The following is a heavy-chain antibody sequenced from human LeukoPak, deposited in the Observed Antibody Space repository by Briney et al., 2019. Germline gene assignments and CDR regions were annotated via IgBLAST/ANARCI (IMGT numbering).Heavy chain of an antibody. CDR2: ISGSGGST. CDR3: AKATRYCSGGSCYFSD. V-gene: IGHV3-23*01. CDR1: GFTFSSYA. Sequence: PGGSLRLSCAASGFTFSSYAMSWVRQAPGKGLEWVSAISGSGGSTYYADSVKGRFTISRDNSKNTLYLQMNSLRAEDTAVYYCAKATRYCSGGSCYFSDWGQGTLVTVSS. J-gene: IGHJ4*02. D-gene: IGHD2-15*01.